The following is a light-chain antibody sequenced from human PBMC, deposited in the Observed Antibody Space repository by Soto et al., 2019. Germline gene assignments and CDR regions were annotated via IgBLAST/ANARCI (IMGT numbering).Light chain of an antibody. CDR2: ENN. CDR1: SGSIANNY. J-gene: IGLJ2*01. V-gene: IGLV6-57*04. Sequence: NFMLTQPHSVSESPGKTVTISCTRSSGSIANNYVQWYQQRPGSAPTTVIYENNQRPSGVPGRFSGSTDGSSNSASITISGLQTEDEADYYCQSYDSDFVIFGGGTKVTVL. CDR3: QSYDSDFVI.